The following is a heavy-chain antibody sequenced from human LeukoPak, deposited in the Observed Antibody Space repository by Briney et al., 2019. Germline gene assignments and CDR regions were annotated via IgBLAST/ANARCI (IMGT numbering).Heavy chain of an antibody. D-gene: IGHD3-22*01. CDR3: ARDLHPTYYYDSSKYAFDI. Sequence: ASVEVSCKASGYTFTSYYMHWVRQAPGQGLEWMGIINPSGGSTSYAQKFQGRVTMTRDTSTSTVYMELSSLRSEDTAVYYCARDLHPTYYYDSSKYAFDIWGQGTMVTVSS. CDR1: GYTFTSYY. J-gene: IGHJ3*02. V-gene: IGHV1-46*01. CDR2: INPSGGST.